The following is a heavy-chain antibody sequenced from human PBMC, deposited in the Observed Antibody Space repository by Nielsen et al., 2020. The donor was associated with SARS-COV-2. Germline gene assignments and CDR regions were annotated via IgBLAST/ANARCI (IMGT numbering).Heavy chain of an antibody. CDR1: GFTFDDYA. D-gene: IGHD1-26*01. J-gene: IGHJ4*02. Sequence: SLKISCAASGFTFDDYAMHWVRQAPGKGLEWVSGISWNSGSIGYADSVKGRFTISRDNAKNTLYLQMNSLRAEDTAVYYCARSYSGSYFSAVDYWGQGTLVTVSS. CDR2: ISWNSGSI. V-gene: IGHV3-9*01. CDR3: ARSYSGSYFSAVDY.